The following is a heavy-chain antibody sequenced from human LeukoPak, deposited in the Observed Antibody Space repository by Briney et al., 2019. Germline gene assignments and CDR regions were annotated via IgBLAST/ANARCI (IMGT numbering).Heavy chain of an antibody. CDR2: IKQDGSEK. J-gene: IGHJ4*02. V-gene: IGHV3-7*04. CDR3: AKDSPYCSGGSCYSGGFDY. D-gene: IGHD2-15*01. Sequence: GGSLRLSCAASGFTFSSDWMTWVRQAPGKGLEWVANIKQDGSEKYYVDSVKGRFTISRDNSKNTLYLQMNSLRAEDTAVYYCAKDSPYCSGGSCYSGGFDYWGQGTLVTVSS. CDR1: GFTFSSDW.